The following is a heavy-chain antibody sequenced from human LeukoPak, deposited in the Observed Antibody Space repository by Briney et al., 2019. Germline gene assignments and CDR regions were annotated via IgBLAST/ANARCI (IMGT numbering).Heavy chain of an antibody. J-gene: IGHJ3*02. CDR2: INHSGSA. V-gene: IGHV4-34*01. D-gene: IGHD6-19*01. Sequence: SETLSLTCAVYGGSFSGYYWSWIRLPPGKGLEWIGEINHSGSANYNPSLKSRVTISVDTSKNQFSLKLSSVTAADTAVYYCARDSASSGWYRRRAFDIWGQGTMVTVSS. CDR1: GGSFSGYY. CDR3: ARDSASSGWYRRRAFDI.